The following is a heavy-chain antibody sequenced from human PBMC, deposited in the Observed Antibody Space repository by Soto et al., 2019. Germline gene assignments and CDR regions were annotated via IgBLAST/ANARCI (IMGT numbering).Heavy chain of an antibody. CDR3: ARRDSSGWYYIDY. J-gene: IGHJ4*01. CDR1: GGSISSYY. D-gene: IGHD6-19*01. V-gene: IGHV4-59*08. Sequence: PSETLSLACTVSGGSISSYYWNWIRQTPGKGLEWIGYIYYSGTTNYNPSLKSRVTISIDTSRNQFSLKLTSVTAADTAVYYCARRDSSGWYYIDYWGQGTLVTVSS. CDR2: IYYSGTT.